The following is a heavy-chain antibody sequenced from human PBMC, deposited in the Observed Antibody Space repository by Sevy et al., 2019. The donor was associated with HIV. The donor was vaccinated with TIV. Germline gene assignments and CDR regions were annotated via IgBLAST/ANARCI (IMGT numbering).Heavy chain of an antibody. V-gene: IGHV3-23*01. CDR2: ISGSGGST. D-gene: IGHD3-9*01. Sequence: GGSLRLSCAASGFTFSSYAMSWVRQAPGKGLEWVSAISGSGGSTYYADSVKGRFTISRDNSKNTLYLQMNSLRAEDTAVYYCAKAGPGSILTGPEENYFDYWGQGTLVTVSS. CDR3: AKAGPGSILTGPEENYFDY. CDR1: GFTFSSYA. J-gene: IGHJ4*02.